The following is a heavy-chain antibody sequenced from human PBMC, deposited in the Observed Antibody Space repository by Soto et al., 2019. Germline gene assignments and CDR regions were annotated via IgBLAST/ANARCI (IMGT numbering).Heavy chain of an antibody. Sequence: ASVKVSCKASGYTFTYYGMYWVRQAPGQRLEWMGWISTYNGNTNYVQKLLGRVTMTTAKSTSTAYMELRSLRSDDTAVYYCGRDLGSGWYSDYWGQGTLVTVSS. D-gene: IGHD6-19*01. CDR1: GYTFTYYG. CDR2: ISTYNGNT. J-gene: IGHJ4*02. V-gene: IGHV1-18*01. CDR3: GRDLGSGWYSDY.